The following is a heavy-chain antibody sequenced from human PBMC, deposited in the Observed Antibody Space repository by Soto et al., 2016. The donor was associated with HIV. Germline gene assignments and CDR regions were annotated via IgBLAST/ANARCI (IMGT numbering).Heavy chain of an antibody. V-gene: IGHV3-74*03. D-gene: IGHD6-13*01. CDR1: GFPFSSYW. J-gene: IGHJ1*01. CDR2: INTDGSRT. CDR3: TRDFSNSWYEY. Sequence: EVQLVESGGDFVQPGGSLRLSCAASGFPFSSYWMHWVRQAPGKGLVWVSYINTDGSRTEYADSVKGRFTISRDNAKNTVYLQMNSLRVEDTAVYYCTRDFSNSWYEYWGQGTLVTVSS.